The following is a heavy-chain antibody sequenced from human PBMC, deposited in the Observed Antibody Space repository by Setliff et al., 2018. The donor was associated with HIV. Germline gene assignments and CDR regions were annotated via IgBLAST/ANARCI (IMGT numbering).Heavy chain of an antibody. CDR3: AREVGARSGSVY. J-gene: IGHJ4*02. D-gene: IGHD1-26*01. Sequence: PSETLSLTCTVSGDSTTSSSSYWGWIRQPPGKGLEWIGTIYHSGSTYYSPSLMSRVTISVDTSKNQISLNLYSVTAADTAIYYCAREVGARSGSVYWGQGMLVTVSS. CDR1: GDSTTSSSSY. CDR2: IYHSGST. V-gene: IGHV4-39*07.